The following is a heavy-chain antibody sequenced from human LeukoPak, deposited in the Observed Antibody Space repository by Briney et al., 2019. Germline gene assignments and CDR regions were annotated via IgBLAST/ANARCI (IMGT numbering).Heavy chain of an antibody. V-gene: IGHV3-49*04. CDR3: TRGGYGGGSFDY. CDR2: VRVKGYGATT. J-gene: IGHJ4*02. CDR1: GFTFGDYA. D-gene: IGHD4-23*01. Sequence: SLRLSCTASGFTFGDYAMSWVRQAPGKGLEWGGFVRVKGYGATTEYAVSVKGRFTISRDDSKSIAYLQMNSLKTDDTGVYYCTRGGYGGGSFDYWGQGTLVTVSS.